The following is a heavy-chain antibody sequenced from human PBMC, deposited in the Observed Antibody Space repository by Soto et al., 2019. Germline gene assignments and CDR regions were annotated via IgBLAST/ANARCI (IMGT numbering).Heavy chain of an antibody. J-gene: IGHJ5*01. CDR2: IGYSGGTK. CDR1: GFTFSGYA. Sequence: EVQLLESGGGLVQPGGSLRLSCAASGFTFSGYAMTWVRQAPGKGLEWVSTIGYSGGTKYYADSVKGRFTISRDNSKNTLYLRMSSLGAEDTAVYYCAQGGFNGDFASWGQGTLVTVSS. D-gene: IGHD4-17*01. CDR3: AQGGFNGDFAS. V-gene: IGHV3-23*01.